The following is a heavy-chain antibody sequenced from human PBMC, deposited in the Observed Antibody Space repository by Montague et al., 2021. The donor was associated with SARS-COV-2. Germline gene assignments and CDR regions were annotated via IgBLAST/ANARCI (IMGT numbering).Heavy chain of an antibody. D-gene: IGHD3-22*01. CDR2: IYTSGST. V-gene: IGHV4-4*07. CDR1: GGSISSYY. CDR3: ARGALFYDSSGYYPDAFDI. Sequence: SETLSLTCTVSGGSISSYYWNWIRQSAGKGLEWIGRIYTSGSTNYDPSLKSRVTMSVDTSKNQFSLKLSSVTAADTAVYYCARGALFYDSSGYYPDAFDIWGQGTMVTVSS. J-gene: IGHJ3*02.